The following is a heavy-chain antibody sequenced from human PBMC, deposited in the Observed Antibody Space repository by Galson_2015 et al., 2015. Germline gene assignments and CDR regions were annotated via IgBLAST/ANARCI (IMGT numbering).Heavy chain of an antibody. CDR3: ARMDYYDSASPHFIDY. Sequence: SLRLSCAASGFTLSSFTMNWVRQAPGKGLEWVSSISSSSGFIYYAVSVKGRFTISRDNAKNSVYLQMNSLRAEDTAVYYCARMDYYDSASPHFIDYWGQGTLVTVSS. CDR2: ISSSSGFI. J-gene: IGHJ4*02. CDR1: GFTLSSFT. D-gene: IGHD3-22*01. V-gene: IGHV3-21*01.